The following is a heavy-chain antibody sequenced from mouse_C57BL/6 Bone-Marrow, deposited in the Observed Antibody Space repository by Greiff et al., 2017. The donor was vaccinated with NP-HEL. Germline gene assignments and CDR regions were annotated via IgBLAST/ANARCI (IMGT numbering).Heavy chain of an antibody. J-gene: IGHJ2*01. Sequence: QVQLQQSGAELVRPGASVTLSCKASGYTFTDYEMHWVKQTPVHGLEWIGAIDPETGGTAYNQKFKGKAILTADKYSSTAYMELRSLTAEDSAVYYCTRYITTVVGLDYWGQGTTLTVSS. CDR3: TRYITTVVGLDY. D-gene: IGHD1-1*01. CDR1: GYTFTDYE. V-gene: IGHV1-15*01. CDR2: IDPETGGT.